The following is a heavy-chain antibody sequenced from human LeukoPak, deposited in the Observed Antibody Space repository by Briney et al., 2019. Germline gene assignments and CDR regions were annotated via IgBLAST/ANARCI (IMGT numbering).Heavy chain of an antibody. CDR3: ARRHLDSAGWTIDY. Sequence: GGSLRLSCAASGFTFSSYNLNWDRQAPGKGLEWVSYISGSSNTIYYADSVKGRFTISRDNAKNSLYLQMNSLRAEDTAVYYCARRHLDSAGWTIDYWGQGTLVTVSS. D-gene: IGHD3-9*01. CDR1: GFTFSSYN. J-gene: IGHJ4*02. CDR2: ISGSSNTI. V-gene: IGHV3-48*01.